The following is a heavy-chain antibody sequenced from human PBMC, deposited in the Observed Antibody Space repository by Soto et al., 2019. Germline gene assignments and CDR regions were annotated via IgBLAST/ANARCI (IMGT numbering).Heavy chain of an antibody. CDR1: GGSISSYASF. Sequence: QVQLQESGPGLVKPSQTLSLTCTVSGGSISSYASFWSWIRQLPGKGPEWSAFISYSGTTSYSPSLRSRVTISADTSKSRFSLTLTSVTAADTAVYYCARGGASSKWFDPWGQGTLVTVSS. CDR3: ARGGASSKWFDP. V-gene: IGHV4-31*03. J-gene: IGHJ5*02. CDR2: ISYSGTT. D-gene: IGHD3-10*01.